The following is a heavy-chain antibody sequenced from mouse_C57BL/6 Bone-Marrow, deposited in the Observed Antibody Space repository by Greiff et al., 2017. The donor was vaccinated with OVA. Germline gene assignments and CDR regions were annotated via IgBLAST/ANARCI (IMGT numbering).Heavy chain of an antibody. V-gene: IGHV5-2*01. D-gene: IGHD1-1*01. CDR2: INSDGGST. CDR3: ARLEGYYYGSSLAWFAY. Sequence: EVHLVESGGGLVQPGESLKLSCESNEYEFPSHDMSWVRKTPEKRLELVAAINSDGGSTYYPDTMERRFIISRDNTKKTLYLQMSSLRSEDTALYYCARLEGYYYGSSLAWFAYWGQGTLVTVSA. J-gene: IGHJ3*01. CDR1: EYEFPSHD.